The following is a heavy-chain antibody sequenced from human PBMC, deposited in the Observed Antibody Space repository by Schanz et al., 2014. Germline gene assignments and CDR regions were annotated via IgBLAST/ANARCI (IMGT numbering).Heavy chain of an antibody. CDR1: GIDFSSYS. J-gene: IGHJ4*02. CDR2: ISYDGNNQ. V-gene: IGHV3-30*04. Sequence: VQLVESGGGLVKPGGSLRLSCAASGIDFSSYSMNWVRQAPGKGLEWVAFISYDGNNQYYADSVKGRFTISRDNAKSSLYLQMSSLRDEDTAIYYCVRDYNWGFDNWGQGTLVTVSS. CDR3: VRDYNWGFDN. D-gene: IGHD7-27*01.